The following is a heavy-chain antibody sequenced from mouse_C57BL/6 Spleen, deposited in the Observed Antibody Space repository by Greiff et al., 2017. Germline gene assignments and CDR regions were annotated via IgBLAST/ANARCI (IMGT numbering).Heavy chain of an antibody. V-gene: IGHV1-64*01. Sequence: QVQLQQPGAELVKPGASVKLSCKASGYTFTSYWMHWVKQRPGQGLEWIGMIHPNSGSTNYNEKFKSKAKLTVDKSSSTAYMQLSSLTSEDSAVYYCARSESAGKVHYYAMDYWGQGTSVTVSS. CDR3: ARSESAGKVHYYAMDY. CDR2: IHPNSGST. J-gene: IGHJ4*01. D-gene: IGHD4-1*01. CDR1: GYTFTSYW.